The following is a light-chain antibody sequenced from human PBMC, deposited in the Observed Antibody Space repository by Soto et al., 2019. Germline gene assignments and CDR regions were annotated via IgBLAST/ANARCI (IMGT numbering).Light chain of an antibody. CDR1: QSVSSN. V-gene: IGKV3-15*01. J-gene: IGKJ3*01. Sequence: EIVMTQSPATLSVSPGERATLSCRASQSVSSNLTWYQQKPGQAPRLLIYGASTRATGIPARFSGSGSGTAFSLTISCLQSEEFAVYYCQQYNNWPGTFGPGTKVDIK. CDR2: GAS. CDR3: QQYNNWPGT.